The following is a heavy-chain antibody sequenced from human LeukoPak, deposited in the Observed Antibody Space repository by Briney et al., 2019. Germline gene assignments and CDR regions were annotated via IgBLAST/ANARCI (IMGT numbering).Heavy chain of an antibody. D-gene: IGHD6-19*01. CDR2: IYYSGST. CDR1: GGSISSYY. CDR3: ARVAVAGTWAFDI. Sequence: SETLSLTCTVSGGSISSYYWSCIRQPPGKGLEWIGYIYYSGSTNYNPSLKSRVTISVDTSKNQFSLKLSSVTAADTAVYYCARVAVAGTWAFDIWGQGTMVTVSS. J-gene: IGHJ3*02. V-gene: IGHV4-59*01.